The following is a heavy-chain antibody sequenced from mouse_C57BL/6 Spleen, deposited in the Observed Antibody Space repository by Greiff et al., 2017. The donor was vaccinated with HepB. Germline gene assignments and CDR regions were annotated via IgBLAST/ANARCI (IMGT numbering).Heavy chain of an antibody. Sequence: EVQVVESGGGLVQPGGSLKLSCAASGFTFSDYYMYWVRQTPEKRLEWVAYISNGGGSTYYPDTVKGRFTISRDNAKNTLYLQMSRLKSEDTAMYYCARYGSSLDYWGQGTTLTVSS. D-gene: IGHD1-1*01. CDR1: GFTFSDYY. CDR3: ARYGSSLDY. V-gene: IGHV5-12*01. CDR2: ISNGGGST. J-gene: IGHJ2*01.